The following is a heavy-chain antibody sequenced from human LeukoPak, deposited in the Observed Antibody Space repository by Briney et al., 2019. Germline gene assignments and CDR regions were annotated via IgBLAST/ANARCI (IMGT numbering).Heavy chain of an antibody. J-gene: IGHJ3*01. V-gene: IGHV4-59*01. CDR3: VGPGIAAAG. CDR2: IYYSGST. D-gene: IGHD6-13*01. Sequence: SETLSLTCTVSGDSINRNYWSWNRQPPGKGLEWIGNIYYSGSTSYNPSLKSRVTISVDTSRTQFSLKVTSVTAADTALYYCVGPGIAAAGWGQGTMVTVSS. CDR1: GDSINRNY.